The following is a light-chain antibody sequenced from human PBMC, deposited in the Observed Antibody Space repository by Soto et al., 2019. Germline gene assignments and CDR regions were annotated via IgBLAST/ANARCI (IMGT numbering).Light chain of an antibody. V-gene: IGKV3-20*01. CDR3: QQYGSSLLT. CDR1: QSVNSNN. Sequence: EMVLTQSLGTLSLSPGERATLSCLASQSVNSNNLAWYQQRPGQAPRLLIYGASNRATGIPDRFSGSGSGADFTLTITRPEPEDFAVYYCQQYGSSLLTFGGGTKVDI. CDR2: GAS. J-gene: IGKJ4*01.